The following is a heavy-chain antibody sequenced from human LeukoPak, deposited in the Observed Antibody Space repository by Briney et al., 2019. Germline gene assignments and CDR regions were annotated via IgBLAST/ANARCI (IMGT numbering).Heavy chain of an antibody. Sequence: GGSLRLSCAASGFNFSNYGMHWVRQVPGKGLEWVAVIWCDGSTKYYANYVKGRFTVSRDNSKNTLYLQMNILRPEDTAIYYCARDSGFGELVTYYFDYWGQGTLVTVSS. J-gene: IGHJ4*02. V-gene: IGHV3-33*01. CDR3: ARDSGFGELVTYYFDY. D-gene: IGHD3-10*01. CDR1: GFNFSNYG. CDR2: IWCDGSTK.